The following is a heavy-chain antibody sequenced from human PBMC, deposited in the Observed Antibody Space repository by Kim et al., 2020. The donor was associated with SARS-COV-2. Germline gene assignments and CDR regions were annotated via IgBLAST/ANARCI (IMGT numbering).Heavy chain of an antibody. Sequence: SETLSLTCTVSGGSISSYYWSWIRQPPGKGLEWIGYIYYSGSTNYNPSLKSRVTISVDTSKKQFSLKLSSVTAADTAVYYCAREGYYDSSGYYHHDAFDIWGQRTMVTGSS. CDR1: GGSISSYY. D-gene: IGHD3-22*01. CDR3: AREGYYDSSGYYHHDAFDI. V-gene: IGHV4-59*13. CDR2: IYYSGST. J-gene: IGHJ3*02.